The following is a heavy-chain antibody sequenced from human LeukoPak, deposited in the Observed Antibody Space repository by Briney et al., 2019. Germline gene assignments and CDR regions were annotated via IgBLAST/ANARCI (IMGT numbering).Heavy chain of an antibody. J-gene: IGHJ5*02. V-gene: IGHV3-15*01. CDR2: VRSKADGGTS. CDR1: VFTFSNGW. CDR3: PTATMA. D-gene: IGHD4/OR15-4a*01. Sequence: GGSLRLSCPSSVFTFSNGWMSGVRQAPGKGLDWVGRVRSKADGGTSDYGAPVKGRFAISRDASKNTLYLQVSRLKTEDTAVYYCPTATMAWGPGTLVTVSS.